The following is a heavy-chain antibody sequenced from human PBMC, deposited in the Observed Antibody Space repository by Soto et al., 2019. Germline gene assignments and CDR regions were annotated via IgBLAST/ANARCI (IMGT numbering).Heavy chain of an antibody. CDR1: GYTFTSYG. D-gene: IGHD3-3*01. CDR2: ISAYNGNT. Sequence: QVPLVQSGAEVKKPGASVKVSCKASGYTFTSYGISWVRQAPGQGLEWMGWISAYNGNTNYAQKLQGRVTMTTDTSTSTAYMELRSLRSDDTAVYYCARVMDYDFWSGYPGWFDPWGQGTLVNVSS. J-gene: IGHJ5*02. CDR3: ARVMDYDFWSGYPGWFDP. V-gene: IGHV1-18*01.